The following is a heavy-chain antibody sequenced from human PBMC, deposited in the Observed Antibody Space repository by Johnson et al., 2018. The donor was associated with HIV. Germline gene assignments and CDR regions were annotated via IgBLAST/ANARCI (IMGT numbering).Heavy chain of an antibody. Sequence: VQLVESGGGLVQPGGSLRLSCAASGFTFDDYAMHWVRQAPGKGLEWVSGISWNSGSIGYADSVKGRFTISRDNAKNSLYLQMNSLRAEDTALYYCAKDMGYGGNPGAFDIWGQGTMVTVSS. V-gene: IGHV3-9*01. D-gene: IGHD4-23*01. CDR1: GFTFDDYA. CDR3: AKDMGYGGNPGAFDI. CDR2: ISWNSGSI. J-gene: IGHJ3*02.